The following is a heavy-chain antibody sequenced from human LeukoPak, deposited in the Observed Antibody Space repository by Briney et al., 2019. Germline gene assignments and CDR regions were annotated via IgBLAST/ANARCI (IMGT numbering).Heavy chain of an antibody. J-gene: IGHJ4*02. CDR3: ARGRGSNIVVIPAAPYDY. D-gene: IGHD2-2*01. CDR1: GGSFSGYY. V-gene: IGHV4-34*01. Sequence: SETLSLTCAVYGGSFSGYYWSWIRQPPGKGLEWIGEINHSGSTNYNPSLKSRVTISVDTSENQFSLKLSSVTAADTAVYYCARGRGSNIVVIPAAPYDYWGQGTLVTVSS. CDR2: INHSGST.